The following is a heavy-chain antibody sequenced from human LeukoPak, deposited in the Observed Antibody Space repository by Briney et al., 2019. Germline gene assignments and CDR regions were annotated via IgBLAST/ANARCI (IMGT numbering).Heavy chain of an antibody. CDR2: ISWNSGSI. D-gene: IGHD6-19*01. CDR1: GFTFDDYA. Sequence: PGRSLRLSCAASGFTFDDYAIHWVHQAPGKGLEWVSGISWNSGSIGYADSVKGRFTISTDNAKNSLYLQMNSLRAEDTALYYCARGIEAGAGFSLFDYWGQGTLVTVFS. J-gene: IGHJ4*02. V-gene: IGHV3-9*01. CDR3: ARGIEAGAGFSLFDY.